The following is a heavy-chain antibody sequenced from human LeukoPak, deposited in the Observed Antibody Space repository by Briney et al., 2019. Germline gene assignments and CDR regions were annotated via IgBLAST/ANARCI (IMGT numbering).Heavy chain of an antibody. CDR3: VRSLVAASDY. Sequence: GGSLRLSCGASGFTFSSYWMHWVRQVPGKGLVWVSRINTDGSRTTYADSVKGRFTISRDNAKNTVSLQMNSLRAEDTAVYYCVRSLVAASDYWGQGTLVTVSS. V-gene: IGHV3-74*03. D-gene: IGHD1-26*01. J-gene: IGHJ4*02. CDR1: GFTFSSYW. CDR2: INTDGSRT.